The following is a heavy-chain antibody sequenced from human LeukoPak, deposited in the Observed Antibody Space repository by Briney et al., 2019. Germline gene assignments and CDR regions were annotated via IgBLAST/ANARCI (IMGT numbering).Heavy chain of an antibody. CDR1: GFTFSNAW. D-gene: IGHD6-13*01. J-gene: IGHJ3*02. V-gene: IGHV3-48*01. CDR3: ARDRNIGYSEWHDAFDI. Sequence: GGSLRLSCAASGFTFSNAWMSWVRQAPGKGLEWVSYISSSSSTIYYADSVKGRFTISRDNAKNSLYLQMNSLRAEDTAVYYCARDRNIGYSEWHDAFDIWGQGTMVTVSS. CDR2: ISSSSSTI.